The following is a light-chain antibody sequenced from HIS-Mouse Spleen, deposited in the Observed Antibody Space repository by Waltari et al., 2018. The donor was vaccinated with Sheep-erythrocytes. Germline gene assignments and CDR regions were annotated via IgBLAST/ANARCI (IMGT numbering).Light chain of an antibody. Sequence: DIQMTQSPSTLSASVGDRVTIPCRASQSINSWLAWYQQKPWKAPKLLIYKASSLESGVPSRFSGSGSGTEFTLTISSLQPDDFATYYCQQYNSYSPLTFGGGTKVEIK. CDR2: KAS. V-gene: IGKV1-5*03. CDR1: QSINSW. CDR3: QQYNSYSPLT. J-gene: IGKJ4*01.